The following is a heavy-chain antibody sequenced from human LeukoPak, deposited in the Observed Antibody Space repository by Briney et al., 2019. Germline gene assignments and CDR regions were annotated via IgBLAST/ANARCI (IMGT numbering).Heavy chain of an antibody. J-gene: IGHJ4*02. CDR2: ITAGATTI. Sequence: PGGSLRLSWAASGFTFSSFEMHWVRQAPGKGLEWVSYITAGATTIYYADSVKGRFTISRDNSKNTLYLQMNSLRAEDTALYYCARAEVDGVLDYWGQGTLVTVSS. CDR3: ARAEVDGVLDY. D-gene: IGHD6-19*01. CDR1: GFTFSSFE. V-gene: IGHV3-48*03.